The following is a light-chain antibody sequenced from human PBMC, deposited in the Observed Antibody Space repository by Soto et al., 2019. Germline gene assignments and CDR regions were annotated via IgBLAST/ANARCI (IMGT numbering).Light chain of an antibody. CDR3: ETWDSNTLWV. CDR1: SGHSSYI. V-gene: IGLV4-60*03. J-gene: IGLJ3*02. CDR2: LEGSGSY. Sequence: QPVLTQSSSASASLGSSVKLTCTLSSGHSSYIIAWYQQQPGKAPRYLMKLEGSGSYNKGSGVPDRFSGSSSGADRYLTISNLQSEDEADYYCETWDSNTLWVFGGGTKLTVL.